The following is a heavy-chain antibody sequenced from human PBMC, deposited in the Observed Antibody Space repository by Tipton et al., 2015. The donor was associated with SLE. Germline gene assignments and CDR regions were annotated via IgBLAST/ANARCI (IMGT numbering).Heavy chain of an antibody. V-gene: IGHV4-59*11. CDR1: GGSISGHY. CDR3: ARGLSTTLES. J-gene: IGHJ5*02. D-gene: IGHD3-16*02. Sequence: GLVKPSETLSLTCIVSGGSISGHYWSWIRQPPGKGLEWIGYIYYSGSTNYNPSLQSRVTISVDTSKNQFSLKLSSVTAAETAVYSCARGLSTTLESWGQGTLVSVSS. CDR2: IYYSGST.